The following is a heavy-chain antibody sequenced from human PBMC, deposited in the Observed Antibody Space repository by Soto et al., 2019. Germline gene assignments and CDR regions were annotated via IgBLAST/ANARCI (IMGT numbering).Heavy chain of an antibody. J-gene: IGHJ6*02. CDR2: INQGGSEK. V-gene: IGHV3-7*01. Sequence: EEQLVESGGGLVQPGESLRLSCVASEFTISSHWLTWIRQAPGKGLEWVANINQGGSEKYYLESVKGRFTISRDNAKNSLFLQMNSLRAEDTAVYFCARGHYGMDVWGQGTTVTVSS. CDR1: EFTISSHW. CDR3: ARGHYGMDV.